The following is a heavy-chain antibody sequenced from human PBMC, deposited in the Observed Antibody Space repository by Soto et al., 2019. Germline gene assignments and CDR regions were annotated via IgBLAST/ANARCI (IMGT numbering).Heavy chain of an antibody. CDR1: GFTFSSSW. D-gene: IGHD3-3*01. Sequence: EVQLVASGGGLVQPGGSLRLSCAASGFTFSSSWMSWVRQAPGKGLEWVANIKEDGSDMYYVDSVKGRFTISRDNAKNSLYLQMNSLRAEDTAVYYCATEVWVYYDFWSGYSDYWGQGTLVTVSS. CDR2: IKEDGSDM. V-gene: IGHV3-7*01. CDR3: ATEVWVYYDFWSGYSDY. J-gene: IGHJ4*02.